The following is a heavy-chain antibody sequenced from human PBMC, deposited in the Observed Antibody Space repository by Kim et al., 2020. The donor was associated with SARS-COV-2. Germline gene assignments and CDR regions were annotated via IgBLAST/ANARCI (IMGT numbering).Heavy chain of an antibody. V-gene: IGHV3-73*01. Sequence: GESLRLSCAASGFTFSGSAMHWVRQDSGKGLEWVATIRSKANIYATAYAASVKGRFTISRDEAKNTAYLQMDSLKTEDTAVYYCTRGRGGYAENTFDMWGQGTMVSVSS. D-gene: IGHD3-16*01. CDR3: TRGRGGYAENTFDM. CDR1: GFTFSGSA. CDR2: IRSKANIYAT. J-gene: IGHJ3*02.